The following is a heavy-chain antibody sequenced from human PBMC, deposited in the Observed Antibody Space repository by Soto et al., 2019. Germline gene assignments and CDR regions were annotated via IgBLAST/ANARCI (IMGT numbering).Heavy chain of an antibody. D-gene: IGHD6-19*01. Sequence: QVQLQESGPGVVKPSQTLSLTCTVSGVSISSGGYYWSWIRQHPGKGLEWIGCIYDNDSTYYNPSLKRRVTMSVDTSRNQISLKLSSVTAADTAVYYCARHHMAATDMYFDYWGQGTLVTASA. V-gene: IGHV4-31*03. CDR3: ARHHMAATDMYFDY. CDR1: GVSISSGGYY. CDR2: IYDNDST. J-gene: IGHJ4*02.